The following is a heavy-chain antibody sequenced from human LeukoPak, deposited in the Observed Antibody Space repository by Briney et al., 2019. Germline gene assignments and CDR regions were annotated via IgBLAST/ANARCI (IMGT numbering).Heavy chain of an antibody. CDR3: ARLPYLLELTMVFDY. CDR2: IYPGDSDT. D-gene: IGHD3-10*01. CDR1: GYSFTSYW. J-gene: IGHJ4*02. V-gene: IGHV5-51*01. Sequence: GESLKISCKGSGYSFTSYWIGWVRQMPGKGLEWMGIIYPGDSDTGYSPSFQGQVTISADKSISTAYLQWSSLKASDTAMYYCARLPYLLELTMVFDYWGQGTLVTVSS.